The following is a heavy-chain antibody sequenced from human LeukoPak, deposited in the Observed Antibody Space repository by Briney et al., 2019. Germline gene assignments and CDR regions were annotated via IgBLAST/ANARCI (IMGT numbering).Heavy chain of an antibody. V-gene: IGHV3-7*01. D-gene: IGHD6-19*01. CDR3: AKGSKAVLFTRDHYMDV. Sequence: GGSLRLSCAASGFTFSNYWMNWVRQAPGKGLEWVANIKPDGRETYYVDSVKGRFTISRDNAKSSLYLQMNSLRAEDTAVYFCAKGSKAVLFTRDHYMDVWGKGTTVTISS. CDR1: GFTFSNYW. CDR2: IKPDGRET. J-gene: IGHJ6*03.